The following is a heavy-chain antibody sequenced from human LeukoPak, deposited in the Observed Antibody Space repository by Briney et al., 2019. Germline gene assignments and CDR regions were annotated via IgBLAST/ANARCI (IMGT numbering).Heavy chain of an antibody. J-gene: IGHJ4*02. D-gene: IGHD3-10*01. Sequence: PGGSLRLSCAASGFTFSRFGMYWVRQAPGKGPEWVAVIWFDGSKEYYADSVKGRFNISRDNSKNTLYLQLDSLRAGDTAVYYCARGGENFFDYWGQGTLVTVSS. CDR2: IWFDGSKE. CDR1: GFTFSRFG. V-gene: IGHV3-33*07. CDR3: ARGGENFFDY.